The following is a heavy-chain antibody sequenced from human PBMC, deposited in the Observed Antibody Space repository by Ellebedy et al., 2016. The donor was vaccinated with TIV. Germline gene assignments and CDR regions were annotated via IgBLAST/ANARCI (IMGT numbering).Heavy chain of an antibody. D-gene: IGHD3-10*01. Sequence: ASVKISCKASGYTFTGYYMHWVRQAPGQGLEWMGWINPNSGGTNYAQKFQGRVTMTRDPSISPAYMELSRLRSDDTAVYYCARVVTYYYGSGKTWGMDVWGQGTTVTVSS. CDR3: ARVVTYYYGSGKTWGMDV. V-gene: IGHV1-2*02. CDR2: INPNSGGT. J-gene: IGHJ6*02. CDR1: GYTFTGYY.